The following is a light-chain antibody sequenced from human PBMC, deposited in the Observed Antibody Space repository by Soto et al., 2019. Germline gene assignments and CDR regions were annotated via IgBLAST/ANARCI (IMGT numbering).Light chain of an antibody. Sequence: QSALTQPASVSGSPGQSITISCTGTSSDVGDYNFVSWYQKHPDKAPKLMIYDVTDRPSGVSNRFSGSKSGNTASLTISGLQADDEADYYCSSYSSSNTPYVFGTGTKLTFL. V-gene: IGLV2-14*01. CDR3: SSYSSSNTPYV. J-gene: IGLJ1*01. CDR1: SSDVGDYNF. CDR2: DVT.